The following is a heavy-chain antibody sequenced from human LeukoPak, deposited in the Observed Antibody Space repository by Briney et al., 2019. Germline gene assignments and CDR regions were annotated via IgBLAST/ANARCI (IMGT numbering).Heavy chain of an antibody. Sequence: GSLRLSCAASGFTFRSYWMHWVRQAPGKGLVWVSHINIDGSTTTYADSVKGRFTISRDNAKNTLYLQMNSLRAEDTAVYYCARDEADAFDVWGQGTMVTVSS. CDR1: GFTFRSYW. V-gene: IGHV3-74*03. J-gene: IGHJ3*01. CDR3: ARDEADAFDV. CDR2: INIDGSTT.